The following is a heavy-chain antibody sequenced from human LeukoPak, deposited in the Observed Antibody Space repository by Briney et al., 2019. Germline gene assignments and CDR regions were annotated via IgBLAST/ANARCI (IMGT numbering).Heavy chain of an antibody. Sequence: ASVKVSCKASGYSFTSYDINWMRQPSGQGLEWMGWMNPISGNTGYAQKFRGRVTMTRNTSISAAYMELRSLTSDDTAMYYCARDYFTSGSDGAFSYGLGVWGQGTTVTVSS. V-gene: IGHV1-8*01. CDR1: GYSFTSYD. D-gene: IGHD3-10*01. CDR2: MNPISGNT. CDR3: ARDYFTSGSDGAFSYGLGV. J-gene: IGHJ6*02.